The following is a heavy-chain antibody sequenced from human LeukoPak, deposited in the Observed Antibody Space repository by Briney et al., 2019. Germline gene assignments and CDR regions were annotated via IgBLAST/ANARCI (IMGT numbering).Heavy chain of an antibody. CDR3: ARESKGIDY. V-gene: IGHV4-34*01. Sequence: ASETLSLTCAVYGGSFSGYYWSWIRQPPGKGLEWIGEINHSGSTNYNPSLKSRVTISVDTSKNQFSLKLSSVTAADTAVYYCARESKGIDYWGQGTLVTVSS. CDR1: GGSFSGYY. D-gene: IGHD3-10*01. CDR2: INHSGST. J-gene: IGHJ4*02.